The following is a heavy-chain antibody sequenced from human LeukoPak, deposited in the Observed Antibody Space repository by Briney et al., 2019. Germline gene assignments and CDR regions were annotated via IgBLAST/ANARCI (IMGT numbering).Heavy chain of an antibody. Sequence: VASVKVSCKASGYTFTSYDINWVRQATGRGLEWMGWMNPNSGNTGYAQKFQGRVTMTRNTSISTAYMELSSLRSEDTAVYYCARVDSSSWYHYYMDVWGKGTTVTVSS. V-gene: IGHV1-8*01. J-gene: IGHJ6*03. CDR3: ARVDSSSWYHYYMDV. D-gene: IGHD6-13*01. CDR1: GYTFTSYD. CDR2: MNPNSGNT.